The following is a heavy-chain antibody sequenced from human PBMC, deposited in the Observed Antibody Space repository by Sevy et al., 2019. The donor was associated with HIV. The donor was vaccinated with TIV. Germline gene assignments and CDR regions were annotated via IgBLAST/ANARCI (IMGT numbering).Heavy chain of an antibody. D-gene: IGHD4-17*01. V-gene: IGHV3-23*01. CDR3: AKLDYGGNSDI. CDR1: GFTFSSYA. Sequence: GGSLRLSCAASGFTFSSYAMNWVRQAPGKGLEWVSSITTSNSMSYYAESVKGRFTISRDNSKNTMYLQMNSLRVEDTAVYYCAKLDYGGNSDIRGQGTLVTVSS. J-gene: IGHJ4*02. CDR2: ITTSNSMS.